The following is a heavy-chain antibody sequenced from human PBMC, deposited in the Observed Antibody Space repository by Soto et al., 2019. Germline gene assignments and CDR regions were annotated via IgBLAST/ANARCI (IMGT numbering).Heavy chain of an antibody. J-gene: IGHJ4*02. CDR1: GYSFTRYW. D-gene: IGHD3-22*01. Sequence: PGESLKISCKGSGYSFTRYWIGWVRQMPGKGLEWMGIIYPGGSETRYSPSFQGQVTVSADKSTSTAYLQWSSLKASDTAMYYCARHYRENYDNSGYQYFDYWGQGTLVTVSS. CDR3: ARHYRENYDNSGYQYFDY. V-gene: IGHV5-51*01. CDR2: IYPGGSET.